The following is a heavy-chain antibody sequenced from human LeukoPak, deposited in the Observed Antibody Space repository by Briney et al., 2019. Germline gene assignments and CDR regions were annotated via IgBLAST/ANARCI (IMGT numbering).Heavy chain of an antibody. D-gene: IGHD2-21*02. V-gene: IGHV4-39*07. J-gene: IGHJ4*02. CDR2: IYYSGST. Sequence: ASETLSLTCTVSGGSISSSSYYWGWIRQPPGKGLEWIGSIYYSGSTYYNPSLKSRVTISVDTSKNQFSLKLSSVTAADTAVYYCARDSSPIVVVTARGFDYWGQGTLVTVSS. CDR3: ARDSSPIVVVTARGFDY. CDR1: GGSISSSSYY.